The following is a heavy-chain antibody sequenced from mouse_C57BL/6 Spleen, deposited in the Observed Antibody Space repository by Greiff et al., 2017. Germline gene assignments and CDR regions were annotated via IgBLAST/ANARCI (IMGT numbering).Heavy chain of an antibody. CDR2: IRSKSNNYAT. V-gene: IGHV10-1*01. CDR3: VRLVGWYFDV. J-gene: IGHJ1*03. Sequence: EVKLVESGGGLVQPKGSLKLSCAASGFSFNTYAMNWVRQAPGKGLEWVARIRSKSNNYATYYADSVKDRFTISRDDSESMLYLQMNNLKTEDTAMYYCVRLVGWYFDVWGTGTTVTVSS. CDR1: GFSFNTYA.